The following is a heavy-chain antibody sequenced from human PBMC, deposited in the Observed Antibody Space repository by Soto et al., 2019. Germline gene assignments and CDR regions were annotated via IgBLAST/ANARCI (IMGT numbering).Heavy chain of an antibody. Sequence: VSLLLSCAASGFICSSYDMSWVRQAPGKGLEWVSTILVDGRTFYVDSVKGRFAISRDSSNNMVYLQMNSLTAGDTALYYCAKATATGGGAFDICGQGTMVTVSS. CDR2: ILVDGRT. J-gene: IGHJ3*02. D-gene: IGHD2-8*02. CDR3: AKATATGGGAFDI. CDR1: GFICSSYD. V-gene: IGHV3-23*01.